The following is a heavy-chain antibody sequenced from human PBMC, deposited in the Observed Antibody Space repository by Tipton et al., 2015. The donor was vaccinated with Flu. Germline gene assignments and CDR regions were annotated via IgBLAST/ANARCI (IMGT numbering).Heavy chain of an antibody. CDR1: GYTFTGYY. J-gene: IGHJ6*02. Sequence: QVQLVQSGAEVKKPGASVKVSCKASGYTFTGYYTHWVRQAPGQGLEWMGWINPNSGGTNNAQKFQGRVTMTRDTSISTAYMELSRLRSDDTAVYYCARCVLMVYAPVYGMDVWGQGTTVTVSS. CDR3: ARCVLMVYAPVYGMDV. D-gene: IGHD2-8*01. CDR2: INPNSGGT. V-gene: IGHV1-2*02.